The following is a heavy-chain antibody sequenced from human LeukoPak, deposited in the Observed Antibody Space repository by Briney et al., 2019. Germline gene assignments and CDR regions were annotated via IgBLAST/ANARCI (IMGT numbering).Heavy chain of an antibody. CDR1: GFTFSDYY. V-gene: IGHV3-11*01. CDR2: ISGSGSSI. J-gene: IGHJ4*02. Sequence: GGSLRLSCAASGFTFSDYYMSWIRQAPGKGLEWVSYISGSGSSIYYADSVKGRFTISRDNAKNSLDLQINSLGAEDTAVYYCARRSGSYQADFDYWGQGTLVTVSS. CDR3: ARRSGSYQADFDY. D-gene: IGHD1-26*01.